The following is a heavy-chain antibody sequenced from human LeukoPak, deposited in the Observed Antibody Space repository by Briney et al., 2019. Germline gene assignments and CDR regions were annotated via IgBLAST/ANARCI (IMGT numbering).Heavy chain of an antibody. V-gene: IGHV4-31*03. CDR1: GGSISSGGYY. CDR3: ARAERGHIVVAYAFDI. CDR2: IYYSGST. J-gene: IGHJ3*02. D-gene: IGHD2-21*01. Sequence: SETLSLTCTVSGGSISSGGYYWSWIRQHPGTGLEWIGYIYYSGSTYYNPSLKSRVTISVDTSKNQFSLKLSSVTAADTAVYYCARAERGHIVVAYAFDIWGQGTMVTVSS.